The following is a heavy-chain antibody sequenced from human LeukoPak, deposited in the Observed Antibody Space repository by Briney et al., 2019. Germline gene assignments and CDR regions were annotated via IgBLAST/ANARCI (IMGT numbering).Heavy chain of an antibody. V-gene: IGHV3-23*01. J-gene: IGHJ4*02. D-gene: IGHD6-19*01. Sequence: GGSLRLSCAASGFTFSSYAMSWVRQAPGKGLEWVSAISGSGGSTYYADSVKGRFTISRDNSKNTLYLQMNSLRAEDTAVYYCAKDRYPSGSSYYFDYWGQGTLVTVSS. CDR2: ISGSGGST. CDR1: GFTFSSYA. CDR3: AKDRYPSGSSYYFDY.